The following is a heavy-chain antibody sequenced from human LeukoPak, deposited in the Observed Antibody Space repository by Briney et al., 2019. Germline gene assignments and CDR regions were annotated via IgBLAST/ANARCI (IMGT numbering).Heavy chain of an antibody. Sequence: ASVKVSCKASGYTFTSYGISWVRQAPGQGLEWMGWISAYNGNTNYAQKLQGRVTMTTDTSTSTAYMELRSLRSDDTAAYYCARPRYYYDSSAEFDYWGQGTLVTVSS. D-gene: IGHD3-22*01. V-gene: IGHV1-18*01. J-gene: IGHJ4*02. CDR2: ISAYNGNT. CDR3: ARPRYYYDSSAEFDY. CDR1: GYTFTSYG.